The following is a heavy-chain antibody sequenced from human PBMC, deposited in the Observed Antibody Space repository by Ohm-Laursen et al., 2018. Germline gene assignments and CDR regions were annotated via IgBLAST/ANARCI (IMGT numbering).Heavy chain of an antibody. CDR2: INSDGSST. J-gene: IGHJ4*02. CDR3: AVGEVAVAGIAASVY. V-gene: IGHV3-74*01. Sequence: SLRLSCAASGFTFSSYWMSWVRQAPGKGLVWVSRINSDGSSTSYADSVKGRFTISRDNAKNTLYLQMNSLRAEDTAVYYCAVGEVAVAGIAASVYWGQGTLVTVSS. D-gene: IGHD6-19*01. CDR1: GFTFSSYW.